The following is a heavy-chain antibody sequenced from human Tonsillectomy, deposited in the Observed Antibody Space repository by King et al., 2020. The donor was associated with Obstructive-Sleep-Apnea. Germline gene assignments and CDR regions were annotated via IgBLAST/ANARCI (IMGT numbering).Heavy chain of an antibody. CDR2: IYDSGRT. J-gene: IGHJ2*01. D-gene: IGHD3-16*02. Sequence: VQLQESGPGLVKPSETLSLTCTVSGGSISSYYWSWIRQPPGKGLEWIGSIYDSGRTNYNPSLKSRVAISVDTSKNQFSLKLSSVTAADTAVYYCARHGLSGYFDLWGRGTLVTVSS. CDR1: GGSISSYY. V-gene: IGHV4-59*08. CDR3: ARHGLSGYFDL.